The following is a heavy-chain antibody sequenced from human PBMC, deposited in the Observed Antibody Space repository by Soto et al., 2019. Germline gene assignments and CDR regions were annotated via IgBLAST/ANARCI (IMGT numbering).Heavy chain of an antibody. Sequence: QVQLQESGPGLVKPSQTLSLTCTVSGGSISSADYYWSWIRQPPGKGLEWIGYIYYSGSTFYNPSLKSRVTISVDTSKNQFSLKLNSVTVADTAVYYCARVVVAAVVDWYFDLWGRGTLVTVSS. CDR1: GGSISSADYY. J-gene: IGHJ2*01. D-gene: IGHD6-13*01. V-gene: IGHV4-30-4*01. CDR2: IYYSGST. CDR3: ARVVVAAVVDWYFDL.